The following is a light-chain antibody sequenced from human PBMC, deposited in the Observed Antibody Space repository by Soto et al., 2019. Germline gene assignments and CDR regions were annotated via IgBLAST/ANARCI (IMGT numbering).Light chain of an antibody. CDR1: QSVSSN. CDR3: QQYNNWPPDRT. V-gene: IGKV3-15*01. J-gene: IGKJ1*01. Sequence: EIVMTQSPATLSVSPGERATLSCRASQSVSSNLAWYQQKPGQAPRLLIYVASTSATGIPARFSGRGSGTEFTLTISSLQSEDFAIYFCQQYNNWPPDRTFGQGTKVEIK. CDR2: VAS.